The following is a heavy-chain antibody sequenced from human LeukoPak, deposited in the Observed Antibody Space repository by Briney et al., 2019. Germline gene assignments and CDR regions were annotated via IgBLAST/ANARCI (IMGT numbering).Heavy chain of an antibody. CDR1: GYNFSTYW. V-gene: IGHV5-51*01. D-gene: IGHD5-12*01. J-gene: IGHJ4*02. CDR3: ARRGYSGYEGSWFDY. Sequence: GESLKISCKGSGYNFSTYWIGWVRQMPGKVLEWMGTIYPGDSDTRYRPSLQGQVTISADKSITTTYVQWSSLKGSDTAMYYCARRGYSGYEGSWFDYWGQGTLVTVSS. CDR2: IYPGDSDT.